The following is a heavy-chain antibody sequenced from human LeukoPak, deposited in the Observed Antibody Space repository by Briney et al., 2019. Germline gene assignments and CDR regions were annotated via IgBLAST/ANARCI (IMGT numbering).Heavy chain of an antibody. CDR3: ARGGDGAHRRYFYYYMDV. J-gene: IGHJ6*03. Sequence: GGSLRLSCAASGFTCDDYGMSWVRQAPGKGLEWVSGIIWNGGNAGYADSVKGRFTSSRDNAKNSLYLQIDSLRAEDTAFYYCARGGDGAHRRYFYYYMDVWGKGTTVTVSS. CDR1: GFTCDDYG. V-gene: IGHV3-20*04. CDR2: IIWNGGNA. D-gene: IGHD3-16*01.